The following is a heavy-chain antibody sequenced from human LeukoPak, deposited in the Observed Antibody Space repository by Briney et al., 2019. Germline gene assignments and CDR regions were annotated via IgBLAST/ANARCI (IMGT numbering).Heavy chain of an antibody. CDR3: ARSRERVCTNPPCYVDLQAT. D-gene: IGHD2-8*01. Sequence: SETLSLTCTVSGGSISSGSYYWTWIRQPAGKGLEWIGRIYISESANYNSSLKSRVTILVDTSKNQLSLKLSSVTAADTAMYYCARSRERVCTNPPCYVDLQATWGQGTLVTVSP. CDR1: GGSISSGSYY. V-gene: IGHV4-61*02. J-gene: IGHJ4*02. CDR2: IYISESA.